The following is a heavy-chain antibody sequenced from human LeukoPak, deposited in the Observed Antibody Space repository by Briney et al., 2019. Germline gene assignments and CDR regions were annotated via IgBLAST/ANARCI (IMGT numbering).Heavy chain of an antibody. CDR1: GGSFSGYY. D-gene: IGHD6-19*01. CDR2: INHSGST. J-gene: IGHJ6*02. Sequence: PSETLSLTCAVYGGSFSGYYWSWIRHPPGKGLEWIGEINHSGSTNYNPSLKSRVTISVDTSKNQFSLKLSSVTGADTDVYYCERDSPGIAVAGTDYYYGMDVWGQGTTVTVSS. CDR3: ERDSPGIAVAGTDYYYGMDV. V-gene: IGHV4-34*01.